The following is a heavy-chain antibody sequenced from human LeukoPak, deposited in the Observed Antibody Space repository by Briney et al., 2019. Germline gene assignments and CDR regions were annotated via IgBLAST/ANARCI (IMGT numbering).Heavy chain of an antibody. D-gene: IGHD3-10*01. V-gene: IGHV4-4*07. CDR2: IYTSGST. J-gene: IGHJ6*02. CDR3: ARDREVRGVLAYYGMDV. Sequence: SETLSLTCTVSGGSISSYYWSWIRQPAGKGLEWIGRIYTSGSTNYNPSLKSRVTMSVDTSKNQFPLKLSSVTAADTAVYYFARDREVRGVLAYYGMDVWGQGTTVTVSS. CDR1: GGSISSYY.